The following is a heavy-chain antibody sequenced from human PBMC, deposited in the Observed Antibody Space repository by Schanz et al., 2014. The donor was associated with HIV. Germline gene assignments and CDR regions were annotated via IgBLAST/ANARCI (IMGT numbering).Heavy chain of an antibody. J-gene: IGHJ6*02. CDR1: GFSFSNFW. V-gene: IGHV3-7*01. D-gene: IGHD3-3*01. CDR3: TRGRFLERGGMDV. Sequence: EVRLVESGGGLVQSGGSLRLSCAASGFSFSNFWVTWVRQAPGKRLEWVANIEQDESEKYYADSVKGRFTISRDNAKNSLYLQMNSLRAEDTAVYFCTRGRFLERGGMDVWGQGTAVTVS. CDR2: IEQDESEK.